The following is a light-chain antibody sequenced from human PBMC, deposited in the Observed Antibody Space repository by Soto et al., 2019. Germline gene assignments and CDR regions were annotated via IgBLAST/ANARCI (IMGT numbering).Light chain of an antibody. V-gene: IGKV1-9*01. J-gene: IGKJ3*01. CDR3: QQLNYYPRT. CDR2: AAS. CDR1: QGISSY. Sequence: IQLTQSPSSLSASLGDRVTITCRASQGISSYLAWYQQKPGKAPKLLIYAASTLQSGVPSRFSGSGSGTDFTLTINSLQPEDFATYYCQQLNYYPRTFGPGTKVDIK.